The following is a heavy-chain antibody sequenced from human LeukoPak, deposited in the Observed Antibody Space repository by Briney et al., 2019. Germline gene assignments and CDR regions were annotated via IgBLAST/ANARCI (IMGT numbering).Heavy chain of an antibody. CDR1: GFTFSTYS. CDR2: ISSSSSTI. Sequence: GGSLRLSCAASGFTFSTYSMNWVRQAPGKGLEWVSYISSSSSTIYYAGSVKGRFTISRDNAKNSLYLQMNSLRAEDTAVYYCARDQGAAAGTEFDYWGQGTLVTVSS. V-gene: IGHV3-48*01. CDR3: ARDQGAAAGTEFDY. J-gene: IGHJ4*02. D-gene: IGHD6-13*01.